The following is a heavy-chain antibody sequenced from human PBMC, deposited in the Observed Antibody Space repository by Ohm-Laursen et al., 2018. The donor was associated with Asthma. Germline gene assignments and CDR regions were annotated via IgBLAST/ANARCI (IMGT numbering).Heavy chain of an antibody. V-gene: IGHV3-21*01. CDR1: GYTFSRYS. CDR2: ISTASTFI. J-gene: IGHJ1*01. Sequence: SLRLSCAASGYTFSRYSIHWVRQVPGKGLEWVASISTASTFIYYADSVWGRFTTSRDNAKNSVYLQMNSLRAEDTALYYCARIGPERELPGREYSLHHWGQGTQVTVSS. D-gene: IGHD1-26*01. CDR3: ARIGPERELPGREYSLHH.